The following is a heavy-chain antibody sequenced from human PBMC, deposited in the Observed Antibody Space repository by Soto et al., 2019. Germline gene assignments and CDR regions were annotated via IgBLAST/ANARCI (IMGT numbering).Heavy chain of an antibody. CDR2: INHSGST. V-gene: IGHV4-34*01. CDR3: ASRLRLGELSLSPPYYYYGMDV. Sequence: SETLSLTCAVYGGSFSGYYWSWIRQPPGKGLEWIGEINHSGSTNYNPSLKSRVTISVDTSKNQFSLKLGSVTAADTAVYYCASRLRLGELSLSPPYYYYGMDVWGQGTTVTVSS. CDR1: GGSFSGYY. J-gene: IGHJ6*02. D-gene: IGHD3-16*02.